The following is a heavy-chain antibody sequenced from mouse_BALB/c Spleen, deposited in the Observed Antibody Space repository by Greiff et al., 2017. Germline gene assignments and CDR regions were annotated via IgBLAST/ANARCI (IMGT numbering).Heavy chain of an antibody. CDR3: AKTGPYYFDY. CDR2: ISSGGGNT. Sequence: DVMLVESGGGLVKPGGSLKLSCAASGFTFSSYTMSWVRQTPEKRLEWVATISSGGGNTYYPDSVKGRFTISRDNAKNNLYLQMSSLRSEDTALYYCAKTGPYYFDYWGQGTTLTVSS. J-gene: IGHJ2*01. V-gene: IGHV5-9*03. CDR1: GFTFSSYT. D-gene: IGHD4-1*01.